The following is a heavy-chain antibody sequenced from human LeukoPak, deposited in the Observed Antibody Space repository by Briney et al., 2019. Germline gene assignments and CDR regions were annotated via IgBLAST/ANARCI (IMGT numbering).Heavy chain of an antibody. D-gene: IGHD3-22*01. CDR2: ISGSGGST. CDR3: AKAYDRYYYDSSGYPRPVDY. V-gene: IGHV3-23*01. Sequence: PGGSLRLSCAASGSTFSSYAMSWVRQAPGKGLEWVSAISGSGGSTYYADSVKGRFTISRDNSKNTLYLQMNSLRAEDTAVYYCAKAYDRYYYDSSGYPRPVDYWGQGTLVTVSS. CDR1: GSTFSSYA. J-gene: IGHJ4*02.